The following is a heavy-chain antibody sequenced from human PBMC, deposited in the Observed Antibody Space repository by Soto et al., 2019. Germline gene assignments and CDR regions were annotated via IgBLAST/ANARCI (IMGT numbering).Heavy chain of an antibody. Sequence: SETLSLTCTVSGGSISSGSYYWSWSRQRPGQGLEWIGYISYSGSTYYNPSLKSRLTISADTSKNQFALKLSSVTAADTAVYYCARVSIINMIVMVLDSWGQGTLVTVSS. CDR3: ARVSIINMIVMVLDS. CDR1: GGSISSGSYY. J-gene: IGHJ4*02. D-gene: IGHD3-22*01. CDR2: ISYSGST. V-gene: IGHV4-31*03.